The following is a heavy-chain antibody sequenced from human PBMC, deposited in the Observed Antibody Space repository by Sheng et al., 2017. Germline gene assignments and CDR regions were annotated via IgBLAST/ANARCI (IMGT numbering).Heavy chain of an antibody. CDR1: GFTFSSYG. CDR3: AKVRQQLVPFDY. V-gene: IGHV3-30*02. CDR2: IRYDGSNK. J-gene: IGHJ4*02. Sequence: QVQLVESGGGVVQPGGSLRLSCAASGFTFSSYGMHWVRQAPGKGLEWVAFIRYDGSNKYYADSVKGRFTISRDNSKNTLYLQMNSLRAEDTAVYYCAKVRQQLVPFDYWGQGTLVTVSS. D-gene: IGHD6-13*01.